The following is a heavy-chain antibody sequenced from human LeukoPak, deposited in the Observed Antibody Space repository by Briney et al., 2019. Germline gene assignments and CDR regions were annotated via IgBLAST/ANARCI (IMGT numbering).Heavy chain of an antibody. CDR3: ARDLGTYYYDFDY. CDR1: VYTFTGYY. J-gene: IGHJ4*02. D-gene: IGHD3-10*01. Sequence: ASVKVSCKPSVYTFTGYYMHWVRQAPGQGLQWMGWINPNSGGTNYAQKFQGRVTMTRDTSISTAYMELSRLRSDDTAVYYCARDLGTYYYDFDYWGQGTLVTVSS. CDR2: INPNSGGT. V-gene: IGHV1-2*02.